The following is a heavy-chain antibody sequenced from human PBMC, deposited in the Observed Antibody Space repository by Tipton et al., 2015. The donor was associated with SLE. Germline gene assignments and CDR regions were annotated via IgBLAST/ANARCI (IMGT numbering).Heavy chain of an antibody. Sequence: TLSLTCTVSGDSISSGGYYWSWIRQHPGKGLEWIGYIGYGGSTYYNPSPKSRVTISMDTSKNQFSLKLTSVTAADTAVYYCARGVVGGYDYFDYWGQGTLVTVSS. CDR3: ARGVVGGYDYFDY. CDR1: GDSISSGGYY. J-gene: IGHJ4*02. D-gene: IGHD5-12*01. V-gene: IGHV4-31*03. CDR2: IGYGGST.